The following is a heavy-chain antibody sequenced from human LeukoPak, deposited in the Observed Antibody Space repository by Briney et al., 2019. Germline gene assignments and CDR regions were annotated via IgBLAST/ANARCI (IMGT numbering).Heavy chain of an antibody. J-gene: IGHJ4*02. V-gene: IGHV3-48*04. CDR1: GFTFGSYT. CDR3: VANSGSYQVFDY. D-gene: IGHD1-26*01. Sequence: GGSLRLSCAASGFTFGSYTMNWVRQAPGKGLEWVSYITGSSSTIYYADSVKGRFTISRDNARNSLFLQMNSLRAEDTAVYYCVANSGSYQVFDYWGQGTLVTVSS. CDR2: ITGSSSTI.